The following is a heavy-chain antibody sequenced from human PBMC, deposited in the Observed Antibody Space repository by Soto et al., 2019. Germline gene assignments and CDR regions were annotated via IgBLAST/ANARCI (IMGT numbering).Heavy chain of an antibody. V-gene: IGHV4-4*02. CDR3: ARGGAAATLRAFDI. CDR2: IYHSGST. J-gene: IGHJ3*02. D-gene: IGHD2-15*01. Sequence: SQTLSLTCAVSSGSISSSNWWSWVRQPPGKGLEWIGEIYHSGSTNYNPSLKSRVTISVDKSKNQFSLKLSSVTAADTAVYYCARGGAAATLRAFDIWGQGTMVTLSS. CDR1: SGSISSSNW.